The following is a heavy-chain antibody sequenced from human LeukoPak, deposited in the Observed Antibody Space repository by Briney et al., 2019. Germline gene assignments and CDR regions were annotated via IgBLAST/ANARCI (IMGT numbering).Heavy chain of an antibody. CDR1: GYTFTSYY. CDR2: INPSGGST. Sequence: ASVKVSCTASGYTFTSYYMHWVRQAPGQGLEWMGIINPSGGSTSYAQKFQGRVTMTRDTSTSTVYMELSSLRSEDTAVYYCARGQTTVTTGDPLWEYYYYYYYGMDVWGQGTTVTVSS. J-gene: IGHJ6*02. CDR3: ARGQTTVTTGDPLWEYYYYYYYGMDV. V-gene: IGHV1-46*01. D-gene: IGHD4-17*01.